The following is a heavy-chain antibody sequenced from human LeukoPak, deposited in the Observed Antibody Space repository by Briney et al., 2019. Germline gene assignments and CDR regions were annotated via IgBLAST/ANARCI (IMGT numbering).Heavy chain of an antibody. CDR1: GFTFSSYA. Sequence: SGGSLRLSCAASGFTFSSYAMSWVRQAPGKGLEWVSAISGSGGSTYYADSVKGRFTISRDNSKNTLYLQMNSLRAEDTAVYYCAKDRLDTAMAAYYFDYWGQGTLVTVSS. J-gene: IGHJ4*02. D-gene: IGHD5-18*01. CDR2: ISGSGGST. V-gene: IGHV3-23*01. CDR3: AKDRLDTAMAAYYFDY.